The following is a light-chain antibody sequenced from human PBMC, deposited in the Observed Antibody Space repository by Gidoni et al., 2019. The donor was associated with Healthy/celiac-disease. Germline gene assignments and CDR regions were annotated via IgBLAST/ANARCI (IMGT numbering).Light chain of an antibody. V-gene: IGKV3-15*01. Sequence: DIVMTHSPATLSVSPGERDTLTCRASQSVSSNLAWYQQKPGQAPRLLIYGASTRATGIPARFSGSGSGTEFTLTISSLQSEDFAVYYCQQYNNWPGTFGQGTKVEIK. CDR3: QQYNNWPGT. CDR2: GAS. J-gene: IGKJ1*01. CDR1: QSVSSN.